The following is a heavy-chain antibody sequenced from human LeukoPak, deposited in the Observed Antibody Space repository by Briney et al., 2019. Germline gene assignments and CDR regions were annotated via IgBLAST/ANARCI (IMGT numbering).Heavy chain of an antibody. Sequence: PSETLSLTCTVSGGSISSGSYYWSWIRQPAGKGLEWIGRIYTSGSTNYNPSLKSRVTISVDTSKNQFSLKLSSVTAADTAVYYCARASIWYYHILNGYYDYWGQGTLVTVSS. V-gene: IGHV4-61*02. J-gene: IGHJ4*02. CDR1: GGSISSGSYY. CDR3: ARASIWYYHILNGYYDY. D-gene: IGHD3-9*01. CDR2: IYTSGST.